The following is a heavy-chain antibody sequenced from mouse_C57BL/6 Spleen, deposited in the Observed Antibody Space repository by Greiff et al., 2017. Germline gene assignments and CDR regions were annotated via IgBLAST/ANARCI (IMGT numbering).Heavy chain of an antibody. CDR1: GYTFTSYT. CDR3: APCPPREGYYLRDD. Sequence: QVQLQQSGAELARPGASVKMSCKASGYTFTSYTMHWVKQRPGQGLEWIGYINPSSGYTKYNQKFKDKATWTADKSSSTAYMQLSSLTSEDSAVYYCAPCPPREGYYLRDDWGQGTSVTVSS. D-gene: IGHD2-3*01. V-gene: IGHV1-4*01. J-gene: IGHJ4*01. CDR2: INPSSGYT.